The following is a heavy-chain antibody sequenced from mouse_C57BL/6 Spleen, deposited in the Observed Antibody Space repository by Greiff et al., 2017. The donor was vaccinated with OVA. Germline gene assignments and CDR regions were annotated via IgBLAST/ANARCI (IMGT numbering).Heavy chain of an antibody. D-gene: IGHD2-4*01. CDR3: AKYDYDGGDFDG. V-gene: IGHV1-76*01. J-gene: IGHJ1*03. Sequence: VQLQQSGAELVRPGASVKLSCKASGYTFTDYYINWVKQRPGQGLEWIARIYPGSGNTYYNEKFKGKATLTAEKSSSTAYMQLSSLTSEDSAVYFCAKYDYDGGDFDGWGTGATVTVSS. CDR2: IYPGSGNT. CDR1: GYTFTDYY.